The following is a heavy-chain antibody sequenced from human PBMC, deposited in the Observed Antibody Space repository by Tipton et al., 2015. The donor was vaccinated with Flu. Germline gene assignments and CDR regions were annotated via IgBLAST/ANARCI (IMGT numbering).Heavy chain of an antibody. D-gene: IGHD6-19*01. CDR2: IYSDGST. CDR3: AKVIPELVAGLDY. CDR1: GFAVSSNY. Sequence: SLRLSCAASGFAVSSNYMSWVRQAPGKGLEWVSIIYSDGSTYFADSVKGRFTISRDNSKNTLVLQMNSLRAEDTAVYYCAKVIPELVAGLDYWGQGTLVTVSS. J-gene: IGHJ4*02. V-gene: IGHV3-53*01.